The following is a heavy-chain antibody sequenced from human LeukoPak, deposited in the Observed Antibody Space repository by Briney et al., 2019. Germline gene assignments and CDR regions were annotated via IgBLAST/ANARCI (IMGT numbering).Heavy chain of an antibody. V-gene: IGHV1-18*01. D-gene: IGHD3-10*01. CDR3: ARDHTPYYYGSGSVDY. CDR2: ISAYNGNT. Sequence: ASVKVSCKASGYTFTSYGIGWVRQAPGQGLEWMGWISAYNGNTNYAQKLQGRVTMTTDTSTSTAYMELRSLRSDDTAVYYCARDHTPYYYGSGSVDYWGQGTLVTVSS. J-gene: IGHJ4*02. CDR1: GYTFTSYG.